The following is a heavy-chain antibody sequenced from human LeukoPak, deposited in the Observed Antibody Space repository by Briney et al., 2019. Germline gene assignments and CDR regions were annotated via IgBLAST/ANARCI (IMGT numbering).Heavy chain of an antibody. V-gene: IGHV3-33*01. CDR1: GFTFSSYG. Sequence: GRSLRLSCGASGFTFSSYGMDWVRQAPGKGLEWVAFIWYDGSNKYYADSVKGRFTISRDNSKNTLYLQMNSLRAEDTAVYYCARRGRDGLRFLEWLSADDGMDVWGQGTTVTVSS. CDR3: ARRGRDGLRFLEWLSADDGMDV. D-gene: IGHD3-3*01. J-gene: IGHJ6*02. CDR2: IWYDGSNK.